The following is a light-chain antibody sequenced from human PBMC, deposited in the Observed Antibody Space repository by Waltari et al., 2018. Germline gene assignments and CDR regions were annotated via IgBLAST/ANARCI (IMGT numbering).Light chain of an antibody. V-gene: IGKV6D-21*02. Sequence: EIVLTQSPDFQSVTPKEKVTITCRASQSIGTSVHWYQQKPDQSPKLIIKYASQSSSGVPSRFSGSGSGTGFTLSINSLEAEDAAVYYCHQSNGLPRTFGQGTKVEIK. CDR2: YAS. CDR3: HQSNGLPRT. CDR1: QSIGTS. J-gene: IGKJ1*01.